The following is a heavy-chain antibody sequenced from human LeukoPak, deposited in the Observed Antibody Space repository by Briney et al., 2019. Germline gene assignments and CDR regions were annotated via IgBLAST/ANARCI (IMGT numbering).Heavy chain of an antibody. D-gene: IGHD2-15*01. J-gene: IGHJ5*02. CDR1: GGSFSGYY. CDR2: INHSGST. CDR3: AILVTGYCSGGSCFFGLIATPNWFDP. Sequence: PSETLSLTCAVYGGSFSGYYWSWIRQPPGKGLEWIGEINHSGSTNYNPSLKSRVTISVDTSKNQFSLKLSSVTAADTAVYYCAILVTGYCSGGSCFFGLIATPNWFDPWGQGTLVTVSS. V-gene: IGHV4-34*01.